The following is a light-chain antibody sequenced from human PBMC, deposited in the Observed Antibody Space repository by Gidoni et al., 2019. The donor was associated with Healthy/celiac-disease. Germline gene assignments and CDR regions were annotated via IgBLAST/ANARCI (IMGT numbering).Light chain of an antibody. CDR1: QGISSA. CDR2: DGS. Sequence: ALPLTQSPSSLYASGGDRVTITCRASQGISSALAWYQQKPGKAPKLLIYDGSSLESGVPSRFSGSGSGPDFTLTISSLQPEDFAIHYCQQFNNYRFTFXPXTKVDIK. J-gene: IGKJ3*01. CDR3: QQFNNYRFT. V-gene: IGKV1D-13*01.